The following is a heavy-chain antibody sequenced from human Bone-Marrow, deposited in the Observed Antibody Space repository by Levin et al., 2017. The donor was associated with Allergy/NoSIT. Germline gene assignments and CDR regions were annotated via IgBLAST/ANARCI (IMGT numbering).Heavy chain of an antibody. CDR2: ISYDGSNK. D-gene: IGHD3-10*01. J-gene: IGHJ6*02. Sequence: GESLKISCAASGFTFSSYGMHWVRQAPGKGLEWVAVISYDGSNKYYADSVKGRFTISRDNSKNTLYLQMNSLRAEDTAVYYCAKETPMVRGVIIYYYYYGMDVWGQGTTVTVSS. V-gene: IGHV3-30*18. CDR1: GFTFSSYG. CDR3: AKETPMVRGVIIYYYYYGMDV.